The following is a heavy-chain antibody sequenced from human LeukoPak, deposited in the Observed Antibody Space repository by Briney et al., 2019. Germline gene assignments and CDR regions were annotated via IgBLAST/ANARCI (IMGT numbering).Heavy chain of an antibody. V-gene: IGHV1-2*02. J-gene: IGHJ4*02. Sequence: ASVKVSCKASGGTFSSYVISWVRQAPGQGLEWMGWINPNSGGTNYAQKFQGRVTMTRDTSISTAYMELSRLRSDDTAVYYCARVASYYDILTGYYNPIYYFDYWGQGTLVTVSS. CDR2: INPNSGGT. CDR3: ARVASYYDILTGYYNPIYYFDY. D-gene: IGHD3-9*01. CDR1: GGTFSSYV.